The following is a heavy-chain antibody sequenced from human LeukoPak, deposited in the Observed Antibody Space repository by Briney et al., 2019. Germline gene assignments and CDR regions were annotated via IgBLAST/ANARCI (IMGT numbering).Heavy chain of an antibody. V-gene: IGHV1-46*01. CDR1: GYTFTNYY. CDR2: INPSGGST. CDR3: ARVVWNYYDSSGYGAFDI. D-gene: IGHD3-22*01. Sequence: ASVNVSCKASGYTFTNYYMHWVRLAPGQGLEWLGIINPSGGSTSYAQKLQGRVTMTRDTSTTTLYMELSSLRSEDTAAYYCARVVWNYYDSSGYGAFDIWGEGTMVTVSS. J-gene: IGHJ3*02.